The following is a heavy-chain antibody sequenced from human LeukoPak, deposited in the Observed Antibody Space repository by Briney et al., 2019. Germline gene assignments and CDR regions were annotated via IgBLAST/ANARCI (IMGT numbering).Heavy chain of an antibody. J-gene: IGHJ3*02. D-gene: IGHD3-3*01. CDR3: ARRYDFWSGWIDAFDI. Sequence: SETLSLTCTVSGGSISSYYWSWVRQPPGKGLEWIGYTYYSGSTNYNPSLKSRVTTSVDTSKNQFSLKLSSVTAADTAVYYCARRYDFWSGWIDAFDIWGQGTMVTVSS. V-gene: IGHV4-59*08. CDR2: TYYSGST. CDR1: GGSISSYY.